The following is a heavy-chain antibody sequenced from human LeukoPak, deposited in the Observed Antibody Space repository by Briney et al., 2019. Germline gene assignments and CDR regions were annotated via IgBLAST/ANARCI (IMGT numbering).Heavy chain of an antibody. V-gene: IGHV4-61*02. Sequence: SETLSLTCTVSGGSISSGSYYWSWIRQPAGKGLEWIGRIYTSGSTNYNPSLKSRVTISVGTSKNQFSLKLSSVTAADTAVYYCARDTATMGYYYGMDVWGQGTTVTVSS. CDR1: GGSISSGSYY. D-gene: IGHD2-15*01. J-gene: IGHJ6*02. CDR2: IYTSGST. CDR3: ARDTATMGYYYGMDV.